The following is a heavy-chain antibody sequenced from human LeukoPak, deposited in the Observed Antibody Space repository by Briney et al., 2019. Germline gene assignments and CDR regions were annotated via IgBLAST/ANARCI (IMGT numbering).Heavy chain of an antibody. CDR1: GFTFSSYE. Sequence: PGGSLRLSCAASGFTFSSYEMNWVRQAPGKGLEWVSYISSSGSTIYYADSVKGRFTISRDNAKNSLYLQMNSLRAEDTAVYCCARSPWNYYYYMDVWGKGTTVTISS. CDR3: ARSPWNYYYYMDV. V-gene: IGHV3-48*03. J-gene: IGHJ6*03. CDR2: ISSSGSTI.